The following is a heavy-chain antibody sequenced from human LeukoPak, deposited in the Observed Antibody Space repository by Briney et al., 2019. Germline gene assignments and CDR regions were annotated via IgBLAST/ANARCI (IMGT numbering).Heavy chain of an antibody. CDR2: IYYTGNT. D-gene: IGHD3-10*01. CDR3: ARDLTIRGRFDP. J-gene: IGHJ5*02. V-gene: IGHV4-59*01. Sequence: SETLSLTCTVSGGSISSYYWNWIRQPPGKGLEWIGYIYYTGNTNYNPSLKSRVTISVDTSKNQFSLNLSSVTAADTAVYYCARDLTIRGRFDPWGQGTLVTVSS. CDR1: GGSISSYY.